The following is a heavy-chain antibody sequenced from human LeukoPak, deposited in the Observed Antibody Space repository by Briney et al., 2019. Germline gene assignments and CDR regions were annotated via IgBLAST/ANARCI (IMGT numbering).Heavy chain of an antibody. CDR2: IIPIFGTA. J-gene: IGHJ6*02. V-gene: IGHV1-69*01. D-gene: IGHD2-2*01. Sequence: VASVKVSCKASGGTFSSYAISWVRQAPGQGLEWMGGIIPIFGTANYAQKFQGRVTITADESTSTAYMELSSLRSEDTAVYYCAREARAGYCSSTSCAYGMDVWGQGTTVTVSS. CDR3: AREARAGYCSSTSCAYGMDV. CDR1: GGTFSSYA.